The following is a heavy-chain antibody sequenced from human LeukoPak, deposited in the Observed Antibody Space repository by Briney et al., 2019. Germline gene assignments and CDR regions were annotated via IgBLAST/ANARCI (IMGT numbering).Heavy chain of an antibody. J-gene: IGHJ4*02. D-gene: IGHD3-22*01. CDR3: ASLGDYYDSSGYYLD. CDR1: GYTFTSYG. Sequence: ASVKVSCKASGYTFTSYGISWVRQAPGQGLEWMGGIIPIFGTANYAQKFQGRVTITADESTSTAYMELSSLRSEDTAVYYCASLGDYYDSSGYYLDWGQGTLVTVSS. V-gene: IGHV1-69*13. CDR2: IIPIFGTA.